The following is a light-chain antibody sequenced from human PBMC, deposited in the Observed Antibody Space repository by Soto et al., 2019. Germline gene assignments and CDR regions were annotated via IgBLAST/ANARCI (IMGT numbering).Light chain of an antibody. CDR1: KLGDTY. J-gene: IGLJ2*01. CDR3: QAWDSSTEHVI. CDR2: LDN. V-gene: IGLV3-1*01. Sequence: SYELTQPPSVSVSPGQTASITCSGDKLGDTYLDNKRPSGIPERFSASNSGNTATLTISGTQALDEADYYCQAWDSSTEHVIFGGGTKLTVL.